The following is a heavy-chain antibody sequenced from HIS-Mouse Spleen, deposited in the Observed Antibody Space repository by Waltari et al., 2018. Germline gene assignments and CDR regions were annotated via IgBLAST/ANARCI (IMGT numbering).Heavy chain of an antibody. CDR1: GCSISSSSYH. V-gene: IGHV4-39*07. D-gene: IGHD6-13*01. J-gene: IGHJ5*02. CDR3: ARDLGIAAAGTAFDP. CDR2: IYYSGST. Sequence: QLQLQESGPGLVKPSETLSLTCTVSGCSISSSSYHRGWIRPPPGKGLEWIGSIYYSGSTYYNPSLKSRVTISVDTSKNQFSLKLSSVTAADTAVYYCARDLGIAAAGTAFDPWGQGTLVTVSS.